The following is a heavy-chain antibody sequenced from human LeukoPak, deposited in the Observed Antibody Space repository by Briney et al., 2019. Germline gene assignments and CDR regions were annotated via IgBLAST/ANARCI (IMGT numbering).Heavy chain of an antibody. D-gene: IGHD3-16*02. V-gene: IGHV1-18*04. J-gene: IGHJ4*02. CDR1: GYTFTGYY. CDR2: IRTYNGNT. Sequence: ASVKVSCKASGYTFTGYYMHWVRQAPGQGLEWMGWIRTYNGNTEYAQKLQDRVTMTTDTSTSTAYMELRSLRSDDTAVYYCARMGELSSVDYWGQGTLVTVSS. CDR3: ARMGELSSVDY.